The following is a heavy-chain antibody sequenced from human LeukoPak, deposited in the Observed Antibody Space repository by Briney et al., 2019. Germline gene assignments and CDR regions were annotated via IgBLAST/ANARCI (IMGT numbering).Heavy chain of an antibody. D-gene: IGHD3-22*01. CDR2: MNPNSGNT. Sequence: ASVKVSCKASGYTFTSYDINWVRQATGQGLEWMGWMNPNSGNTGYAQKFQGRVTMTRNTSISTAYMELSSLRSEDTALYYCATDNGAYYYDSSGYTNWFDPWGQGTLVTVSS. CDR3: ATDNGAYYYDSSGYTNWFDP. J-gene: IGHJ5*02. CDR1: GYTFTSYD. V-gene: IGHV1-8*01.